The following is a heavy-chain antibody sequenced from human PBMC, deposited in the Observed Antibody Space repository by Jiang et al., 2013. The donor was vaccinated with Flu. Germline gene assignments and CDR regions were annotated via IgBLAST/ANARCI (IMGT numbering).Heavy chain of an antibody. D-gene: IGHD1-26*01. Sequence: LEWVSGISWNSGSIGYADSVKGRFTISRDNAKNSLYLQMNSLRAEDTALYYCAKVLSGSANYFDYWGQGTLVTVSS. CDR2: ISWNSGSI. CDR3: AKVLSGSANYFDY. J-gene: IGHJ4*02. V-gene: IGHV3-9*01.